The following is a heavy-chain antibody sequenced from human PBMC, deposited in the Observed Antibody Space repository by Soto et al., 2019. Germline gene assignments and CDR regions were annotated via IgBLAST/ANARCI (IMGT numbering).Heavy chain of an antibody. D-gene: IGHD3-3*01. J-gene: IGHJ6*02. CDR2: MNPNSGNT. V-gene: IGHV1-8*01. Sequence: QVQLVQSGAEVKKPGASVKVSCKASGYTFTSYDINWVRQATGQGLEWMGWMNPNSGNTGYAQKFQGRVTMTKNTSISTDYMELSSLRSEDTAVYYCARVVSVFGVVYNGMDVWGQGTTVAVS. CDR1: GYTFTSYD. CDR3: ARVVSVFGVVYNGMDV.